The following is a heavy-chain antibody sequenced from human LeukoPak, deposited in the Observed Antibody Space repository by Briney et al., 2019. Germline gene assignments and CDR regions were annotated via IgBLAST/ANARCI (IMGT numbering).Heavy chain of an antibody. V-gene: IGHV3-30-3*01. CDR1: GFTFSNYA. Sequence: PGRSLRLSCEASGFTFSNYAMHWVRQAPGKGLEWVAVTSYDGSRKYYADSVKGRFTISRDNSKNTLFLQLNSLRAEDTAVYYCARVVYSGSGSYGGFDYWGQGTLVTVSS. CDR2: TSYDGSRK. CDR3: ARVVYSGSGSYGGFDY. D-gene: IGHD3-10*01. J-gene: IGHJ4*02.